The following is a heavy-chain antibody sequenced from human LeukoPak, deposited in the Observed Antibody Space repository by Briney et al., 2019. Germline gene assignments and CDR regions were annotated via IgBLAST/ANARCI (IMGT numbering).Heavy chain of an antibody. CDR1: DGSINSYY. V-gene: IGHV4-59*01. J-gene: IGHJ3*02. CDR2: IYYNGNT. D-gene: IGHD3-10*01. CDR3: ASRTMVRGVNAFDI. Sequence: PSETLSLTCSVSDGSINSYYWNWIRRPPGKGLEWIGYIYYNGNTNYNPSLKSRVTISVDTSKNQFSLKLSSVTAADAAVYYCASRTMVRGVNAFDIWGQGTMVTVSS.